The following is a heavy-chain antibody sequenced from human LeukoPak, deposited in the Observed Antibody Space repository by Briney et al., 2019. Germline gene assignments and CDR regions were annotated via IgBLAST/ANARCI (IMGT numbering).Heavy chain of an antibody. CDR3: ARDAKYYYGSRTFFFYEY. Sequence: SETLSLTCTVSGGPFTTYYWSWIRQPAGKGLEWIGHIDSSGTTNYNPSLKSRVTMSTDTSKNQFSLKLSSVTAADTAIYYCARDAKYYYGSRTFFFYEYWGQGTLLTVSS. CDR1: GGPFTTYY. D-gene: IGHD3-10*01. V-gene: IGHV4-4*07. J-gene: IGHJ4*02. CDR2: IDSSGTT.